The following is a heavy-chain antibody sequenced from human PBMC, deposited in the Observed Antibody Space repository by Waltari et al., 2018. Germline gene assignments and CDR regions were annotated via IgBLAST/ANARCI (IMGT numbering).Heavy chain of an antibody. Sequence: VQLVESGGGVVQPGRSLRLSCAASGFSFSSFAMHWVRRSPGQWLDWVAVVGFDGRNKFYAESVKGRFTISRDNSKNTLYLQMESLRAEDTAIYYCAKDVEGELYYFDNWGQGTLVTVSS. D-gene: IGHD3-16*01. J-gene: IGHJ4*02. CDR2: VGFDGRNK. CDR1: GFSFSSFA. CDR3: AKDVEGELYYFDN. V-gene: IGHV3-30*18.